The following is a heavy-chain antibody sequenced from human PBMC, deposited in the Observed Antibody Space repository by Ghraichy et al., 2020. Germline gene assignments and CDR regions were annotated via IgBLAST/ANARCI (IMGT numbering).Heavy chain of an antibody. J-gene: IGHJ2*01. CDR2: IYSSGIT. Sequence: TLSLTCTVSGGSINSYYWSWIRQPPGKGLEWIGYIYSSGITNYNPSLKSRITISIDTSKNQFSLKLSSVTAADTAVYYCARHNNHWYFNLWGRGTLVTVP. CDR1: GGSINSYY. CDR3: ARHNNHWYFNL. D-gene: IGHD1-14*01. V-gene: IGHV4-4*09.